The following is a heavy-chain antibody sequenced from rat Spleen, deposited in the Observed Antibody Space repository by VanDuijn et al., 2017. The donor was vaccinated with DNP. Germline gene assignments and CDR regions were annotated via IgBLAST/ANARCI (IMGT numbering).Heavy chain of an antibody. V-gene: IGHV5S10*01. CDR3: TTHGSIATISTGAMDV. CDR1: GFTFSDYS. D-gene: IGHD1-2*01. Sequence: EVQLVESGGGLEQPGRSLKLSCAASGFTFSDYSMAWVRQAPKKGLEWVATIVYDGSSSYYGDSVTGRFTITRDNAKSTLYLQMDSLRSEDTATYYCTTHGSIATISTGAMDVWGQGTSVTVSS. CDR2: IVYDGSSS. J-gene: IGHJ4*01.